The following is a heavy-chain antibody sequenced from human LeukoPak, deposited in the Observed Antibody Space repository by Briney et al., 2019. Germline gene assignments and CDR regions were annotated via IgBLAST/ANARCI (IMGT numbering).Heavy chain of an antibody. J-gene: IGHJ4*02. CDR2: IFQGGGEI. CDR3: ATYRQVLLPFES. D-gene: IGHD5-18*01. V-gene: IGHV3-23*01. Sequence: PGGSLRLSCAASGFTFFSYTMNWVRQAPGKGLEWVSSIFQGGGEIHYADSVRGRFTISRDNSKSTLFLQMNSLRAEDTAIYYCATYRQVLLPFESWGQGTLVTVSS. CDR1: GFTFFSYT.